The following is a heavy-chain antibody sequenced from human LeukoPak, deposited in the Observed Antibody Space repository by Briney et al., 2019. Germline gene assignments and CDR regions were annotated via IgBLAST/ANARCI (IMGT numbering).Heavy chain of an antibody. Sequence: GGSLRLSCAASGFTFSSYGMHWVRQAPGKGLEWVAFIRYDGSNKYYADSVKGRFTISRDNSKNTLYLQMNSLRAEDTAVYYCAETKWLVFAAVDYWGQGTLVTVSS. D-gene: IGHD6-19*01. CDR2: IRYDGSNK. CDR1: GFTFSSYG. CDR3: AETKWLVFAAVDY. V-gene: IGHV3-30*02. J-gene: IGHJ4*02.